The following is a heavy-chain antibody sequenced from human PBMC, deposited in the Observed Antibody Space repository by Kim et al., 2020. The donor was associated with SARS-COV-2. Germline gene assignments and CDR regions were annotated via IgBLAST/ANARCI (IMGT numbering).Heavy chain of an antibody. V-gene: IGHV3-11*06. CDR1: GFTFSDYY. Sequence: GGSLRLSCAASGFTFSDYYMSWIRQAPGKGLEWVSYISSSSSYTNYADSVKGRFTISRDNAKNSLYLQMNSLRAEDTAVYYCAREGGRTVAHYGMDVWGQGTTVTVSS. D-gene: IGHD4-17*01. CDR2: ISSSSSYT. J-gene: IGHJ6*02. CDR3: AREGGRTVAHYGMDV.